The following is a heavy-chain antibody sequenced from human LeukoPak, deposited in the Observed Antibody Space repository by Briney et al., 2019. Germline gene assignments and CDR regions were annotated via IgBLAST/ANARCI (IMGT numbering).Heavy chain of an antibody. J-gene: IGHJ4*02. CDR1: GFTFSNAW. CDR2: IKSKTDGGTT. Sequence: GGSLRLSCAASGFTFSNAWMSWVRQAPGKGLEWVGRIKSKTDGGTTDYAAPVKGRFTISRDDSKNTLYLQMNSLKTEDTAVYYCARANSSDWSIDYWGQGTLVTVSS. V-gene: IGHV3-15*01. D-gene: IGHD6-19*01. CDR3: ARANSSDWSIDY.